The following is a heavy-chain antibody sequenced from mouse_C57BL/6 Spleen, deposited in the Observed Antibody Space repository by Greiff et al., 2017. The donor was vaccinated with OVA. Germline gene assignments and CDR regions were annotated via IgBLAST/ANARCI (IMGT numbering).Heavy chain of an antibody. CDR1: GYAFTNYL. J-gene: IGHJ4*01. Sequence: QVQLQQSGAELVRPGTSVKVSCKASGYAFTNYLIEWVKQRPGQGLEWIGVINPGSDGTNYNEKFKGKATLTADKSSSTAYMQLSSLTSEDSAVYFCARGLPSDGYYAMDYWGQGTSVTVSS. D-gene: IGHD2-3*01. V-gene: IGHV1-54*01. CDR2: INPGSDGT. CDR3: ARGLPSDGYYAMDY.